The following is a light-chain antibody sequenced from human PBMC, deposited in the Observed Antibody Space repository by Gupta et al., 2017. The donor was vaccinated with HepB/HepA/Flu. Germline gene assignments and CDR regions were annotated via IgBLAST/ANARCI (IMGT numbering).Light chain of an antibody. Sequence: EIVLTQSPAALSLSPGERATLSCRASQNIRSSLAWYQHKPGRAPRLLIYDVSNRATGIPVRFAGSGSGTDFTLTISSLEPEDVAVYYCQQRSNWPRTFGQGTKVEI. V-gene: IGKV3-11*01. J-gene: IGKJ1*01. CDR3: QQRSNWPRT. CDR1: QNIRSS. CDR2: DVS.